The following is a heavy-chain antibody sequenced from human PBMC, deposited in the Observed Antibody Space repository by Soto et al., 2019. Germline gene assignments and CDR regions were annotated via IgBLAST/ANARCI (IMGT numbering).Heavy chain of an antibody. D-gene: IGHD4-17*01. J-gene: IGHJ5*02. CDR1: GYSISSGYY. CDR2: SYHCGST. V-gene: IGHV4-38-2*01. CDR3: ARGAATVTPGWFDP. Sequence: SETLSLTCAGSGYSISSGYYWGWIRQPPGKGLEWIASSYHCGSTYYNPSLKSQVTISVDTSKNQFSLKLTSVTAVDPAVYYCARGAATVTPGWFDPWGQGTPVTVSS.